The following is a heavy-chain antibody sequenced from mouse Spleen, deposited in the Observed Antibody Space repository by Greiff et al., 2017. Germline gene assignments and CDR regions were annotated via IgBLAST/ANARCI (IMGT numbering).Heavy chain of an antibody. V-gene: IGHV1-4*01. CDR1: GYTFTSYT. CDR3: ARIYGNSRFAY. J-gene: IGHJ3*01. D-gene: IGHD2-1*01. CDR2: INPSSGYT. Sequence: VQLQESGAELARPGASVKMSCKASGYTFTSYTMHWVKQRPGQGLEWIGYINPSSGYTNYNQKFKDKATLTADKSSSTAYMQLSSLTSEDSAVYYCARIYGNSRFAYWGQGTLVTVSA.